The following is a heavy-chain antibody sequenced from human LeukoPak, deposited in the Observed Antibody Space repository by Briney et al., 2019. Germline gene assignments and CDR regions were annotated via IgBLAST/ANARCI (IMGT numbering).Heavy chain of an antibody. J-gene: IGHJ3*02. CDR1: GFTFSSYS. D-gene: IGHD2-21*01. CDR2: ISSSSSYI. Sequence: GGSLRLSCAASGFTFSSYSMNWVRQAPGKGLEWVSSISSSSSYIYYADSVKGRFTISRDNAKNSLYLQMNSLGAEDTAVYYCASGDCYNCIDAFDIWGQGTVVTVSS. V-gene: IGHV3-21*01. CDR3: ASGDCYNCIDAFDI.